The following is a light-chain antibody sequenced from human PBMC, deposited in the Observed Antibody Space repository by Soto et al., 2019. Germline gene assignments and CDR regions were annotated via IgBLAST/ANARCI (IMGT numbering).Light chain of an antibody. J-gene: IGKJ1*01. CDR3: QQYNSYPWT. V-gene: IGKV1-5*01. Sequence: DIQMTQSPSTLSASVGDRVTITCRASQSISSWLAWYQQKPGKAPKLLIYDASSLERGVPSRFSGSGSGTECTLTISSLQPDDFATYYCQQYNSYPWTGGRGTKVEIK. CDR1: QSISSW. CDR2: DAS.